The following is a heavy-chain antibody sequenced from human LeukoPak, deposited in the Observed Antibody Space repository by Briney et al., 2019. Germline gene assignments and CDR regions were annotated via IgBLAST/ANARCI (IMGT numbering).Heavy chain of an antibody. CDR3: AKGREPYYDSSAIDY. CDR1: GFTFGSYA. D-gene: IGHD3-22*01. V-gene: IGHV3-23*01. CDR2: ISGSGSST. J-gene: IGHJ4*02. Sequence: GGSLRLSCAASGFTFGSYAMSWVRQAPGKGLVWVSGISGSGSSTYYADSVKGRFTVSRDNSKNTLYLQMNSLRAEDTAVYYCAKGREPYYDSSAIDYWGQGTLVTVSS.